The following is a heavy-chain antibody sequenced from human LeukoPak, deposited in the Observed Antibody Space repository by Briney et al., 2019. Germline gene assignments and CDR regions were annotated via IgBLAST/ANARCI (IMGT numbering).Heavy chain of an antibody. CDR1: GYTFTSYA. CDR3: ARARYCSSSSCYALDY. CDR2: MNPNSGNT. J-gene: IGHJ4*02. V-gene: IGHV1-8*03. D-gene: IGHD2-2*01. Sequence: GASVKVSCKASGYTFTSYAMNWVRQATGQGLEWMGWMNPNSGNTGYAQKFQGRVTITRNTSMSTAYMELSSLRSEDTAVYYCARARYCSSSSCYALDYWGQGTLVTVSS.